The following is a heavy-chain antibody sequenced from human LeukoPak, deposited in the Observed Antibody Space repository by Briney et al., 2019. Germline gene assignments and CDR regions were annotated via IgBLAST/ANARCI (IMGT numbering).Heavy chain of an antibody. CDR1: GFTFSDYY. V-gene: IGHV3-11*01. CDR2: ISGGGRTI. Sequence: GGSLRLSCAASGFTFSDYYMSWIRQAPGKGLEWISYISGGGRTIYYADSVKGRFTMSRDNAKNSPYLEMNRLSAEDTAVYYCAKDSGGRGVIMLYYYYGMDVWGQGTTVTVSS. J-gene: IGHJ6*02. CDR3: AKDSGGRGVIMLYYYYGMDV. D-gene: IGHD3-10*01.